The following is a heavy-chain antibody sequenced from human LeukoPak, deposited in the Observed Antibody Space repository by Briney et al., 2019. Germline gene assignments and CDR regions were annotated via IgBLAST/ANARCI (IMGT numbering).Heavy chain of an antibody. CDR3: ATDGTYGQGYFDS. J-gene: IGHJ4*02. CDR2: IYSGGRP. D-gene: IGHD3-10*01. CDR1: GLTVSGKY. Sequence: GGSLRLSCAASGLTVSGKYMMWVRQAPGKRLEWVSLIYSGGRPYYADSVRGRFTISRDTSKNTLFLQLSSLRAEDTALYYCATDGTYGQGYFDSWGLGTLVTVSS. V-gene: IGHV3-53*01.